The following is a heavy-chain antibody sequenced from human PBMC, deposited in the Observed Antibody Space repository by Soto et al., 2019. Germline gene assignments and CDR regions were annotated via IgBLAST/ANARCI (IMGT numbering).Heavy chain of an antibody. J-gene: IGHJ4*02. CDR3: ARRGQVGPIRN. CDR2: MNPNSGNT. Sequence: QVQLVQSGAEVKKPGASVKVSCKTSGYTFTTYDIHWVRQATGQGLEWMGWMNPNSGNTGYAQKFQGRVTMTRNTSVGIGYRELSSLRAEDMAVYDWARRGQVGPIRNWGQGTLVTVSS. V-gene: IGHV1-8*01. CDR1: GYTFTTYD. D-gene: IGHD2-21*01.